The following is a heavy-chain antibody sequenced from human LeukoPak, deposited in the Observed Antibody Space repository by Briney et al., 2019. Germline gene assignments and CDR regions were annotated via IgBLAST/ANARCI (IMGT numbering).Heavy chain of an antibody. CDR3: ARRGVAAAATNFDY. Sequence: SETLSLTCTVSGGSISGYYWGWIRQPPGKGLEWIGSIYYSGTPYYNPSLETRLTISVDTSKSYFSLKLSSVTAADTAVYYCARRGVAAAATNFDYWGQGTLVTVSS. CDR2: IYYSGTP. J-gene: IGHJ4*02. CDR1: GGSISGYY. D-gene: IGHD3-10*01. V-gene: IGHV4-39*02.